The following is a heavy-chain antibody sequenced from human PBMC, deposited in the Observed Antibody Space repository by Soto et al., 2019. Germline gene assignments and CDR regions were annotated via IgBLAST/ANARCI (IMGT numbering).Heavy chain of an antibody. D-gene: IGHD3-22*01. Sequence: ASVKVSCKASGYTFTSYYMHWVRQAPGQGLEWKGIINPIGGSTSYAQKFQGRVTMTRDTSTSTVYMELSSLRSEDTAVYYCARDLKYYYDSSGYYPRYYFDYWGQGTLVTVSS. CDR3: ARDLKYYYDSSGYYPRYYFDY. V-gene: IGHV1-46*01. CDR1: GYTFTSYY. J-gene: IGHJ4*02. CDR2: INPIGGST.